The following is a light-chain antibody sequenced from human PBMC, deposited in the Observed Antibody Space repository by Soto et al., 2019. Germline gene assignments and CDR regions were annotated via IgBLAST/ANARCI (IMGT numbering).Light chain of an antibody. V-gene: IGKV3-20*01. Sequence: EIVFTQSPGTLSLSPGERATLSCRASQSISSSYLAWYQQKPGQAPRLLIYGASSRAAGIPDRFSGSGSGTDFTLTISRXEPEDFAVYYCQQYGSSPFTFGPGTKVDIK. CDR2: GAS. CDR3: QQYGSSPFT. CDR1: QSISSSY. J-gene: IGKJ3*01.